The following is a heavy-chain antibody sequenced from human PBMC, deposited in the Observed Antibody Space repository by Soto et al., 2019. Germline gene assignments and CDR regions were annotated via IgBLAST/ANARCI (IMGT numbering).Heavy chain of an antibody. CDR2: IWYDGSNK. CDR1: GFAFSNYG. Sequence: QVQLVESGGGVVQPGRSLRLSCTASGFAFSNYGMHWVRQAPGKGLEWVAVIWYDGSNKYYADSVRGRFTISRDNSRNTLFLQVNSLGDEDTAVYYCARDPIGPGIFDYWCQGTLVTVSS. D-gene: IGHD1-26*01. CDR3: ARDPIGPGIFDY. V-gene: IGHV3-33*01. J-gene: IGHJ4*02.